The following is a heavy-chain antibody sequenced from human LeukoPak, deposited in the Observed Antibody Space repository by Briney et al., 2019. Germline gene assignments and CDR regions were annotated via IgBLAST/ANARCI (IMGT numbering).Heavy chain of an antibody. CDR2: ISGSGGST. V-gene: IGHV3-23*01. CDR1: GFTVSSFF. CDR3: AKVGSSADY. D-gene: IGHD1-26*01. J-gene: IGHJ4*02. Sequence: GGSLRLSCTASGFTVSSFFMSWVRQAPGRGLEWVSAISGSGGSTYYADSVKGRFTISRDNSKNTLYLQMNSLRAEDTAVYYCAKVGSSADYWGQGTLVTVSS.